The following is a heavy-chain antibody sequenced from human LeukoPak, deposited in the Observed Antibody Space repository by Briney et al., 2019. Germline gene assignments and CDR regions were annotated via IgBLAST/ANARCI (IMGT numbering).Heavy chain of an antibody. CDR1: GGSISKNY. D-gene: IGHD3-22*01. CDR3: AREMYYYDSSSSPPYYYYMDV. V-gene: IGHV4-59*01. Sequence: SETLSLTCTVSGGSISKNYWNWIRQPPGKGLEYIGYIYYDGTTNCNPSLKSRVTISVDTSKNQFSLELTSMTAADTAVYYCAREMYYYDSSSSPPYYYYMDVWGKGTTVTVSS. CDR2: IYYDGTT. J-gene: IGHJ6*03.